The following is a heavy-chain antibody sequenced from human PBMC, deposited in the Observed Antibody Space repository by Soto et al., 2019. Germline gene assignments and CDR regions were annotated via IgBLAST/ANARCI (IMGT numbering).Heavy chain of an antibody. D-gene: IGHD4-17*01. J-gene: IGHJ5*02. CDR2: IYWNDDT. V-gene: IGHV2-5*01. CDR3: AHRGYGNYPRDNWFDP. CDR1: GFSLTTAGAG. Sequence: QITLKESGPTLVKPTQTLTLTRTFSGFSLTTAGAGVGWIRQPPGKALEWLALIYWNDDTRYSPSLKSRLTIIKDTSKNQVVLRVTNMDPVDTATYYCAHRGYGNYPRDNWFDPWGQGILVIVSS.